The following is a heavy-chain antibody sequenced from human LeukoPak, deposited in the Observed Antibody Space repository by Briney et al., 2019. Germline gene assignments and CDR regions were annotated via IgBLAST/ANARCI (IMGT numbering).Heavy chain of an antibody. CDR1: GFTFSSFS. J-gene: IGHJ4*02. D-gene: IGHD3-22*01. CDR2: ISSTSSYI. CDR3: ARYNYDCTLDY. Sequence: GGSLRLSCAASGFTFSSFSMNWVRQAPGKGLEWVSSISSTSSYIYYADSVKGRFTISRDKDKNSVYLQMTSLRAEDTAVYYCARYNYDCTLDYWGQGTLVTVSS. V-gene: IGHV3-21*01.